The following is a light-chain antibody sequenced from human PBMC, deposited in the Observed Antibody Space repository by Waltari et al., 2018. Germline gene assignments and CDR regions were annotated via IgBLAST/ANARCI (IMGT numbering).Light chain of an antibody. V-gene: IGKV3-15*01. J-gene: IGKJ2*01. CDR3: QQYNNWRT. Sequence: EVLMTQSPATLSVSPGERATLSCRASQSLSRNLAWYQQNPGQAPRLLIYGASTRATGIPARFSGSGSVTEFTLSISSLQSEDFAVYYCQQYNNWRTFGQGTKLEIK. CDR2: GAS. CDR1: QSLSRN.